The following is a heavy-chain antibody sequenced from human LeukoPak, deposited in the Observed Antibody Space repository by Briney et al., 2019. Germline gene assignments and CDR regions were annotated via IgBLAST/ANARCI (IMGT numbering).Heavy chain of an antibody. CDR2: IYYSGST. CDR1: GGSISSYY. Sequence: SETLSLTCTVSGGSISSYYWSWIRQPPGKGLEWIGYIYYSGSTNYNPSLKSRVTISVDTSKNQFSLKLSSVTAAETAVYYCARDGYSSGWYGWFDPWGQGTLVTISS. D-gene: IGHD6-19*01. J-gene: IGHJ5*02. V-gene: IGHV4-59*01. CDR3: ARDGYSSGWYGWFDP.